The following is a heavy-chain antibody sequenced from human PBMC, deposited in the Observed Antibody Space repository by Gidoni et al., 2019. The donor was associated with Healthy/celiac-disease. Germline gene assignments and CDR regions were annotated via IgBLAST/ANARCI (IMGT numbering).Heavy chain of an antibody. CDR2: IKQDGSEK. D-gene: IGHD3-3*01. J-gene: IGHJ4*02. CDR3: ARSDGIFGVVITRYYFDY. V-gene: IGHV3-7*04. CDR1: GFTFSSYW. Sequence: EVQLVESGGGLVQPGGSLRLSCAASGFTFSSYWMSWVGQAPGKGLEWVANIKQDGSEKYYVDSVKGRFTISRDNAKNSLYLQMNSLRAEDTAVYYCARSDGIFGVVITRYYFDYWGQGTLVTVSS.